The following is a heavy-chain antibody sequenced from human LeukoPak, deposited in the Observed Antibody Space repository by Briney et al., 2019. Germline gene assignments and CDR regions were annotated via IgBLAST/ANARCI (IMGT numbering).Heavy chain of an antibody. CDR1: GVSISNYY. J-gene: IGHJ5*02. CDR3: ARGPPGVIITSPWFDP. CDR2: IYTRGST. V-gene: IGHV4-4*07. D-gene: IGHD3-10*01. Sequence: SETLSLTCTVSGVSISNYYWSWVRQPAGKGREWVGRIYTRGSTNYNPSLKSRVTMSVDTSKNQFSLKLSSVTAADTAVYYCARGPPGVIITSPWFDPWGQGTLVTVSS.